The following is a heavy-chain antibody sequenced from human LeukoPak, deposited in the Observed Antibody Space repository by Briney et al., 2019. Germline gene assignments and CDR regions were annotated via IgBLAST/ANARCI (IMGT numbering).Heavy chain of an antibody. Sequence: ASVKVSCKASGGTFSSYAISWVRQAPGQGLEWMGGIIPIFGTANYAQKFQGRVTITADESTSTAYMELSSLRSEDTAVYYCARDTVGSALDYWGQGTLSPSPQ. CDR2: IIPIFGTA. V-gene: IGHV1-69*13. CDR1: GGTFSSYA. CDR3: ARDTVGSALDY. D-gene: IGHD4-17*01. J-gene: IGHJ4*02.